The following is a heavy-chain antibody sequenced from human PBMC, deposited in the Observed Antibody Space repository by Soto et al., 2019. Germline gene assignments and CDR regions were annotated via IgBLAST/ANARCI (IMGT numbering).Heavy chain of an antibody. CDR2: ISAYYGNT. Sequence: SVKVSCKAFGYTFTNYYMHWVRQAPGQGLEWMGWISAYYGNTNYAQKLQGRVTMTTDTSTSTAYMELRSLRSDDTAVYYCARVGIAAAGEEFDYWGQGTLVTVSS. CDR1: GYTFTNYY. J-gene: IGHJ4*02. V-gene: IGHV1-18*04. CDR3: ARVGIAAAGEEFDY. D-gene: IGHD6-13*01.